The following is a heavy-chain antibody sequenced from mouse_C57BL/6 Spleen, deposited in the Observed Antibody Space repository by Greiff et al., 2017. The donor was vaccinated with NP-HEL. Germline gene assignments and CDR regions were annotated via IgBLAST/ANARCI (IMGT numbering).Heavy chain of an antibody. CDR2: IWSGGST. V-gene: IGHV2-2*01. J-gene: IGHJ4*01. D-gene: IGHD2-4*01. CDR1: GFSLTSYG. CDR3: ARKRDYDGFYYAMDY. Sequence: QVQLQQSGPGLVQPSQSLSITCTVSGFSLTSYGVHWVRQSPGKGLEWLGVIWSGGSTDYNAAFISRLSISKDNSKSQVCFKMNSLQADDTAIYYCARKRDYDGFYYAMDYWGQGTSVTVSS.